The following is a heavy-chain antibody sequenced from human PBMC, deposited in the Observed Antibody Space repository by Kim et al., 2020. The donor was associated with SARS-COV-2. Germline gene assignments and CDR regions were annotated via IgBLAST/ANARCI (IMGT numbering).Heavy chain of an antibody. V-gene: IGHV4-31*03. CDR1: GYSITSRAHF. CDR2: IYYTGTT. CDR3: VRSDDYHSGSLPFDCFDV. J-gene: IGHJ3*01. Sequence: SETLSLTCTVSGYSITSRAHFWNWVRQYPGKGLEYIGYIYYTGTTYYNPSLQSRVSMSVDTARNQFSLRLSSMTAADTAVYYCVRSDDYHSGSLPFDCFDVWGPGAMVTVSS. D-gene: IGHD3-10*01.